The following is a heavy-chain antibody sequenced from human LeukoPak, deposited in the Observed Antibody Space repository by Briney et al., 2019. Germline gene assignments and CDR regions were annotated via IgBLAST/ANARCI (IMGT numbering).Heavy chain of an antibody. CDR2: VSTTGSDT. J-gene: IGHJ4*02. V-gene: IGHV3-21*01. Sequence: GGSLRLSCAASGFTFSGYAMNWVRQAPGKGLEWVSSVSTTGSDTYYADSVKGRFTISRGSSKNSVYLQMNSLRPEDTAIYYCARGRDGYPYNFWGQGTLVTVSS. CDR1: GFTFSGYA. D-gene: IGHD5-24*01. CDR3: ARGRDGYPYNF.